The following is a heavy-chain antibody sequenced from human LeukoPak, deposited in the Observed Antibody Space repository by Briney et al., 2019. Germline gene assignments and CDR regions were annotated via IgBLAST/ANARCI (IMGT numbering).Heavy chain of an antibody. V-gene: IGHV4-39*07. CDR2: IYYSGST. CDR3: ARGTRGYSPEPLDY. Sequence: PSETLSLTCTVSGGSISSSSYYWGWIRQPPGKGLEWIGSIYYSGSTYYNPSLKSRVTISVDTSKNQFSLKLSSVTAADTAVYYCARGTRGYSPEPLDYWGQGTLVTVSS. CDR1: GGSISSSSYY. J-gene: IGHJ4*02. D-gene: IGHD5-18*01.